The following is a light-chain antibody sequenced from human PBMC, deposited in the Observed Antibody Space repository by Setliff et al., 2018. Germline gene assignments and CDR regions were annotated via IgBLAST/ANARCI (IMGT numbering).Light chain of an antibody. Sequence: QSALAQPASVSGSPGQSITISCTGTSSDIGSTKYVSWYQQHPAKAPKLMIYEVSNRPSGVSSRFSGSKSGNTASLTISGLQAEDEADYYCSAYTTSTFWVFGGGTKVTVL. V-gene: IGLV2-14*01. J-gene: IGLJ3*02. CDR3: SAYTTSTFWV. CDR2: EVS. CDR1: SSDIGSTKY.